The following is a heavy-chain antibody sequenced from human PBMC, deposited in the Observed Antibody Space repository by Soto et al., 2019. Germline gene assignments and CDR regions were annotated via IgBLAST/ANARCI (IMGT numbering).Heavy chain of an antibody. CDR2: ISYDGSNK. J-gene: IGHJ3*02. D-gene: IGHD6-19*01. V-gene: IGHV3-30-3*01. CDR3: ARDIGSGWYGDAFDI. Sequence: QVQLVESGGGVVQPGRSLRLSCAASGFTFSSYAMHWVRQAPGKGLEWVAAISYDGSNKYYADSVKGRFTISRDNSKNTLYLQMNSLRAEDTAVYYCARDIGSGWYGDAFDIWGQGTMVTVSS. CDR1: GFTFSSYA.